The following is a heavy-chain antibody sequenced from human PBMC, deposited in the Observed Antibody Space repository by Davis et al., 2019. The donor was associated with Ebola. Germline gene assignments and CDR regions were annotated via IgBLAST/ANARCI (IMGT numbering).Heavy chain of an antibody. V-gene: IGHV4-59*11. CDR3: ARADDAFDY. CDR1: GGSISSHY. J-gene: IGHJ4*02. Sequence: GSLRLSCTVSGGSISSHYWSWIRQPPGKGLEWIGYIYYSGSTNYNPSLKSRVTISVDTSKNQFSLKLSSVTAADTGVYYCARADDAFDYWGQGTLVTVSS. D-gene: IGHD3-16*01. CDR2: IYYSGST.